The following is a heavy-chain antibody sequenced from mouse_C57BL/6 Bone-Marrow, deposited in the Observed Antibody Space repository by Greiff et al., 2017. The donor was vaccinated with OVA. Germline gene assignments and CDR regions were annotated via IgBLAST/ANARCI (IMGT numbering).Heavy chain of an antibody. Sequence: EVQLQQSGPELVKPGASVKISCKASGYTFTDYYMNWVKQSHGKSLEWIGDINPNNGGTSYNQKFKGKATLTVDKSSSTAYMELRSLTSEDSAVYYCARSYYGNSDAMDYWGQGTSVTVSS. J-gene: IGHJ4*01. CDR2: INPNNGGT. CDR1: GYTFTDYY. CDR3: ARSYYGNSDAMDY. V-gene: IGHV1-26*01. D-gene: IGHD2-10*01.